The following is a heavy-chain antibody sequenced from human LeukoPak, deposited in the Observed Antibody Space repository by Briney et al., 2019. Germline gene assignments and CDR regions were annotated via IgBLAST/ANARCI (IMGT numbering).Heavy chain of an antibody. J-gene: IGHJ4*02. Sequence: SVKVSCKASGGTFSSYAISWVRQAPGQGLEWMGRIIPIVGIANYAQKCQGRVTITADKSTSTAYMELSSLRSEDTAVYYCARGSYYGISGYHDWGQGTLVTVSS. CDR1: GGTFSSYA. D-gene: IGHD3-22*01. V-gene: IGHV1-69*04. CDR3: ARGSYYGISGYHD. CDR2: IIPIVGIA.